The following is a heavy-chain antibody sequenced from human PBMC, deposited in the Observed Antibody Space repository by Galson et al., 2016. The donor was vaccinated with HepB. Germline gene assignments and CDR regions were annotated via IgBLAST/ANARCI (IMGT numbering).Heavy chain of an antibody. CDR1: GFTFDDYA. J-gene: IGHJ4*02. CDR2: IRWNSGTI. Sequence: SLRLSCAASGFTFDDYAVHWVRQAPGKGLEWVSGIRWNSGTIGYADSVKGRFTVSRDNAKNSLYLQMNSLRAEDTALYYCAKGCPYSNSCVDYWGQGTLVTVSS. CDR3: AKGCPYSNSCVDY. D-gene: IGHD6-13*01. V-gene: IGHV3-9*01.